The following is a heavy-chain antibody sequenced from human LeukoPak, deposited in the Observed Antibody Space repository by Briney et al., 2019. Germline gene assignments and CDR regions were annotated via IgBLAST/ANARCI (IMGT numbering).Heavy chain of an antibody. CDR3: ASVYYYDSSGYYVDY. Sequence: SETLSLTCAVYGGSFSGYYWSWIRQPPGKGLEWMGEINHSGSTNYNPSLKSRVTISVDTSKNQFSLKLSSVTAADTAVYYCASVYYYDSSGYYVDYWGQGTLVTVSS. D-gene: IGHD3-22*01. V-gene: IGHV4-34*01. CDR2: INHSGST. J-gene: IGHJ4*02. CDR1: GGSFSGYY.